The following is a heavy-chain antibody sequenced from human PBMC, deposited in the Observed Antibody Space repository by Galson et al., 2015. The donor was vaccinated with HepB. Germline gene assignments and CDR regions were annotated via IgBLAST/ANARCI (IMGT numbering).Heavy chain of an antibody. CDR2: ISYDGSNK. D-gene: IGHD6-6*01. CDR1: GFTFSSYA. J-gene: IGHJ4*02. V-gene: IGHV3-30-3*01. CDR3: ARLQELVVPTIGIPYYYFDY. Sequence: SLRLSCAASGFTFSSYAMHWVRQAPGKGLEWVAVISYDGSNKYYADSVRGRFTISRDNAKNSLYLQMNSLSAEDTAVYYCARLQELVVPTIGIPYYYFDYWGQGTLVTVSS.